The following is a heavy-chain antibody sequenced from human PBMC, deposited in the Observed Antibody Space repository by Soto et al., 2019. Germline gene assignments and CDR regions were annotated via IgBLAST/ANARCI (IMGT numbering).Heavy chain of an antibody. Sequence: HPGGSLRLSCAASGFTFSSYGMHWVRQAPGKGLEWVAVISYDGSNKYYADSVKGRFTISRDNSKNTLYLQMNSLRAEDTAVYYCAKDRGYCSXTSCYTDLGYYYYGMDVWGQGTTVTVSS. J-gene: IGHJ6*02. CDR1: GFTFSSYG. CDR2: ISYDGSNK. CDR3: AKDRGYCSXTSCYTDLGYYYYGMDV. D-gene: IGHD2-2*02. V-gene: IGHV3-30*18.